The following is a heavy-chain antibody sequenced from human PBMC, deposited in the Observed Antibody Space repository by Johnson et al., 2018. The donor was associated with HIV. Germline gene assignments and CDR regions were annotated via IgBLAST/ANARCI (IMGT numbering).Heavy chain of an antibody. V-gene: IGHV3-15*01. CDR2: IKSKTDGGTT. J-gene: IGHJ3*02. CDR1: GFTFSNAW. CDR3: ARDPAEAALRAFDI. Sequence: VQLVESGGGLVQPGGSLRLSCVASGFTFSNAWMSWVRQAPGKGLEWVGRIKSKTDGGTTDYAAPGKGRFTISRDDSKNTLYLQMNSLRAEDTAVYYCARDPAEAALRAFDIWGHGTMVTVSS. D-gene: IGHD6-13*01.